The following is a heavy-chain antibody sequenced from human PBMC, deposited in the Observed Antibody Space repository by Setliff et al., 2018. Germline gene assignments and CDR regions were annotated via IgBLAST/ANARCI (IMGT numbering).Heavy chain of an antibody. V-gene: IGHV1-18*01. CDR2: ISGYNSNT. CDR3: ATFRGYTYGYDY. J-gene: IGHJ4*02. D-gene: IGHD5-18*01. CDR1: GRTFKTYS. Sequence: ASVKVSCKASGRTFKTYSFSWIRQAPGQGLEWVGWISGYNSNTIYAQNFQGRVTMTTDASTNTAYMELRSLGSDDTAVYYCATFRGYTYGYDYWGQGTLVTVSS.